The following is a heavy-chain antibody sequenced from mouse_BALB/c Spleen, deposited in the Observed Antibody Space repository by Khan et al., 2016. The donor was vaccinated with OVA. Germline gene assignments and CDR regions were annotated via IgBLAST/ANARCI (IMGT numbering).Heavy chain of an antibody. D-gene: IGHD2-4*01. V-gene: IGHV3-2*02. J-gene: IGHJ3*01. Sequence: EVQLQESGPGLVKPSQSLSLTCTVTGYSITSEFAWNWIRQFPGNKLEWMGYISYSGNTRYNPSLKSLISITRDTSRNQFFLQLNSVTTEDTATYYCARKDYHDYDTFPYWGQGTLVTVSA. CDR3: ARKDYHDYDTFPY. CDR1: GYSITSEFA. CDR2: ISYSGNT.